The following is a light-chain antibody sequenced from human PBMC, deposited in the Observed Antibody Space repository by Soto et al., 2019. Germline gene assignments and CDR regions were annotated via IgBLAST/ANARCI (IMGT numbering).Light chain of an antibody. CDR2: LGS. Sequence: EIDMTQSPLSLPVTPGEPASISCRSSQSLSHRNGKTYLDWYLQKPGQSPHLLIYLGSNRASGVPDRFTGSGSGTDFTLKISRVEAEDVGVYYFMQALQSPRTFGQGTKLEIK. J-gene: IGKJ2*01. CDR1: QSLSHRNGKTY. CDR3: MQALQSPRT. V-gene: IGKV2-28*01.